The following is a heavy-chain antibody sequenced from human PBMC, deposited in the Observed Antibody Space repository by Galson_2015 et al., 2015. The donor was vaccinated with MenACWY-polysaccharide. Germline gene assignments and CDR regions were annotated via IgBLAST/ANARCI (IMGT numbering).Heavy chain of an antibody. CDR3: AREGSRIVFHAFDT. CDR2: IQYDGSKK. CDR1: GSRFSHSG. D-gene: IGHD6-13*01. Sequence: SLRLSCAASGSRFSHSGMHWVRQAPGKGLEWVAVIQYDGSKKVYADSVKGRFTISRDNSKNTLFLEMNSLGAEDTAVYYCAREGSRIVFHAFDTWGQGTMVTVS. V-gene: IGHV3-33*01. J-gene: IGHJ3*02.